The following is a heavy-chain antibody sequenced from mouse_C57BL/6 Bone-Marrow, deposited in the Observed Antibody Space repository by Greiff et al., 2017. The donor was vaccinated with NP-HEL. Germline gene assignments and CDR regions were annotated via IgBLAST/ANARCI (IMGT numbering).Heavy chain of an antibody. J-gene: IGHJ4*01. CDR1: GYSITSGYY. CDR2: ISYDGSN. V-gene: IGHV3-6*01. CDR3: ASPKLTVVANYAMDY. Sequence: EVKLVESGPGLVKPSQSLSLTCSVTGYSITSGYYWNWIRQFPGNKLEWMGYISYDGSNNYNPSLKNRISITRDTSKNQFFLKLNSVTTEDTATYYCASPKLTVVANYAMDYWGQGTSVTVSS. D-gene: IGHD1-1*01.